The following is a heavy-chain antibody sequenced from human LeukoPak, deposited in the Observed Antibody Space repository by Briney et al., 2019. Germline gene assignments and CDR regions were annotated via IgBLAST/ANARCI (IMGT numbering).Heavy chain of an antibody. J-gene: IGHJ4*02. CDR1: GFTFSSYD. Sequence: GGSLRLSCAASGFTFSSYDMHWVRQATGKGLEWVSAIGTAGDTYYPGSVKGRFTISRENAKNSLYLQMNSLRAGDTAVYYCAKDPRRYSRTGGYFEYWGQGTLVTVSS. CDR2: IGTAGDT. V-gene: IGHV3-13*01. D-gene: IGHD6-13*01. CDR3: AKDPRRYSRTGGYFEY.